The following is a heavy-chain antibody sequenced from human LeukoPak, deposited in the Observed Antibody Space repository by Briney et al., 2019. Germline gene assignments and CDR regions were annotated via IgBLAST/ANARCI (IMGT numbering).Heavy chain of an antibody. CDR3: ARGCPGYYFDY. V-gene: IGHV3-53*01. Sequence: GGSPRLSCAASSLTVSTNDMGWVRQAPGEGLDLVSLLYRGGTTYYADSVKGRFTISRDNSKNTLYLQMNSLRAEDTAVYYCARGCPGYYFDYWGQGTLVTVSS. J-gene: IGHJ4*02. CDR1: SLTVSTND. CDR2: LYRGGTT.